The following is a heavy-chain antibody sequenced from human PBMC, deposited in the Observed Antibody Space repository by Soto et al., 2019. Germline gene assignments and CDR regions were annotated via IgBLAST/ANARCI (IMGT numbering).Heavy chain of an antibody. CDR2: INPGGDSP. Sequence: GXSVKVSFNASGYTFTSYNIHWVRQAPGQGLEWMGIINPGGDSPSYAQKFQGRVTMTRDTSTTTVYMELSSLTSEDTAVYYCARAPSWYIFGYWGQGTLVTVSS. CDR3: ARAPSWYIFGY. V-gene: IGHV1-46*01. CDR1: GYTFTSYN. D-gene: IGHD6-13*01. J-gene: IGHJ4*02.